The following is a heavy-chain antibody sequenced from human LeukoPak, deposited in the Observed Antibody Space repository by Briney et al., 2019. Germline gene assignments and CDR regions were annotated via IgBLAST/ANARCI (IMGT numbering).Heavy chain of an antibody. CDR1: GGSFSGYY. CDR2: INHSGST. D-gene: IGHD2-8*02. CDR3: AREARAYSLSGAYYYYYMDV. V-gene: IGHV4-34*01. J-gene: IGHJ6*03. Sequence: SETLSLTCAVYGGSFSGYYWSWIRQPPGKGLEWIGEINHSGSTNYNPSLKSRVTISADTSKNQFSLKLSSVTAADTAVYYCAREARAYSLSGAYYYYYMDVWGKGTTVTVSS.